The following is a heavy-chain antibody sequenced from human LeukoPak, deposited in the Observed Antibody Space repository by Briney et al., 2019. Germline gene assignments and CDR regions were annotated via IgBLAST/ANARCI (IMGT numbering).Heavy chain of an antibody. Sequence: ASVKVSCKASGYTFTSYYMHWVRQALGQGLEWMGIINPSGGSTSYAQKFQGRVTMTRDTSTSTVYMELSSLRSEDTAVYYCARAYYYDSSGYYFRYYFDYWGQGTLVTVSS. J-gene: IGHJ4*02. CDR2: INPSGGST. D-gene: IGHD3-22*01. CDR3: ARAYYYDSSGYYFRYYFDY. CDR1: GYTFTSYY. V-gene: IGHV1-46*03.